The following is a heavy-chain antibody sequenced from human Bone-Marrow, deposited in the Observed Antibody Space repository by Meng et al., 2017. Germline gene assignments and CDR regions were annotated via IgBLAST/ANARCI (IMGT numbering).Heavy chain of an antibody. J-gene: IGHJ4*02. CDR2: MNPNSGNT. CDR1: GYTFTSYG. V-gene: IGHV1-8*02. CDR3: ARGQYCTTGACPYYFDY. D-gene: IGHD2-8*01. Sequence: ASVKVSCKASGYTFTSYGISWVRQAPGQGLEWMGWMNPNSGNTGFAQKFQGRVTMTSDTSITTAYMELNSLRSDDTAVYYCARGQYCTTGACPYYFDYWGQGALVTVSS.